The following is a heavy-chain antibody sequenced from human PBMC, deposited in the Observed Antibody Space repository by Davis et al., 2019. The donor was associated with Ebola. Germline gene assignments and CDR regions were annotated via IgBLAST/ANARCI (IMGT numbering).Heavy chain of an antibody. Sequence: GESLKISCAASGFTFSSYAMHWVRQAPGKGLEWVAVISYDGSNKYYADSVKGRFTNSRDKSKNTLYLQMNSLRSEYTAVYYCAKDSSGYFIDYWGQGTLVTVSS. CDR2: ISYDGSNK. V-gene: IGHV3-30-3*02. CDR1: GFTFSSYA. CDR3: AKDSSGYFIDY. D-gene: IGHD3-22*01. J-gene: IGHJ4*02.